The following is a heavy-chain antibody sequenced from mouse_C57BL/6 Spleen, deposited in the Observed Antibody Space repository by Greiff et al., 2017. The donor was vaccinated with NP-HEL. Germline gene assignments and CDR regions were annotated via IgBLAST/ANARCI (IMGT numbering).Heavy chain of an antibody. Sequence: QVQLQQPGTELVKPGASVKLSCKASGYTFTSYWMPWVKQRPGQGLEWIGNINPSNGGTNYNEKFKSKATLTVDKSSSTACMQLSSLTSEDSAVYYCARSLRLRSAMDYWGQGTSVTVSS. V-gene: IGHV1-53*01. J-gene: IGHJ4*01. D-gene: IGHD3-2*02. CDR1: GYTFTSYW. CDR3: ARSLRLRSAMDY. CDR2: INPSNGGT.